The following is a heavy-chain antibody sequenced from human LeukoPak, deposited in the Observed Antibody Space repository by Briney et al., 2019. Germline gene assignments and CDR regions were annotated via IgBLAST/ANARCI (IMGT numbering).Heavy chain of an antibody. V-gene: IGHV4-34*01. CDR3: AGLEAVAGMDGWFDP. CDR2: INHSGST. CDR1: GGSFSGYY. J-gene: IGHJ5*02. Sequence: SETLSLTCAVYGGSFSGYYWSWIRQPPGKGLEWIGEINHSGSTNYNPSLKSRVTISVDTSKNQFSLKLSSVTAADTAVYYCAGLEAVAGMDGWFDPWGQGTLVTVSS. D-gene: IGHD6-19*01.